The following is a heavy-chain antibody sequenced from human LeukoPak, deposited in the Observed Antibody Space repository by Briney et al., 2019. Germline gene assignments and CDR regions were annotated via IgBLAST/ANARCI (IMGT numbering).Heavy chain of an antibody. CDR2: IYDGGSS. V-gene: IGHV4-59*01. Sequence: SETLSLTCTVSNGSISSYYWSWIRQSPGKELEWIGYIYDGGSSNCSPSLQSRVTISLDTSKNQFSLKLTSVTAAGTAVYYCARHIVGFSLSGLDYWGQGILVSVSS. CDR1: NGSISSYY. CDR3: ARHIVGFSLSGLDY. D-gene: IGHD1-26*01. J-gene: IGHJ4*02.